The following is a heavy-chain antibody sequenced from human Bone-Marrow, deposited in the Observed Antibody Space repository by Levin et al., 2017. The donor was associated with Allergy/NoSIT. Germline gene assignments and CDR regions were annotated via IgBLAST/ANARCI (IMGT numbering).Heavy chain of an antibody. CDR1: GGSFSGNY. J-gene: IGHJ4*02. V-gene: IGHV4-34*01. CDR2: INYSGST. CDR3: ARILGYCSSITCYYRD. D-gene: IGHD2-2*01. Sequence: SQTLSLTCAVYGGSFSGNYWSWIRQPPGKGLEWIGEINYSGSTYYNPSLESRVTISADTSKNQFSLKLSSVTAADTAVYYCARILGYCSSITCYYRDWGQGTLVTVSS.